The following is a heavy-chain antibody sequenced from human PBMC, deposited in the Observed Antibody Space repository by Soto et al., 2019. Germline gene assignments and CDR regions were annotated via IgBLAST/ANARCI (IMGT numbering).Heavy chain of an antibody. CDR3: AGDKTYYYDSSGPGAFDI. Sequence: SVKVSCKASGGTFSSYAISWVRQAPGQGLEWMGGIIPIFGTANYAQKFQGRVTITADESTSTAYMELSSLRSEDTAVYYCAGDKTYYYDSSGPGAFDIWGQGTMVTVSS. V-gene: IGHV1-69*13. D-gene: IGHD3-22*01. CDR1: GGTFSSYA. J-gene: IGHJ3*02. CDR2: IIPIFGTA.